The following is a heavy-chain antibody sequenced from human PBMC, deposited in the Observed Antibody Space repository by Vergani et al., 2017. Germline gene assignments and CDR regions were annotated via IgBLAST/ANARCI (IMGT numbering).Heavy chain of an antibody. CDR1: GFSFSTYA. D-gene: IGHD3-16*01. J-gene: IGHJ5*02. CDR3: AKPYYTSSWGTWFDT. Sequence: DVHLAESGGGFFQPGGSLRLSCVASGFSFSTYAMTWVRQAPGKGLEWVSTIGGSVGSGAANYAGSVKGRFTISRDDSKNILYLQMDSLRAADTALYFCAKPYYTSSWGTWFDTWGQGTLVTVSS. CDR2: IGGSVGSGAA. V-gene: IGHV3-23*04.